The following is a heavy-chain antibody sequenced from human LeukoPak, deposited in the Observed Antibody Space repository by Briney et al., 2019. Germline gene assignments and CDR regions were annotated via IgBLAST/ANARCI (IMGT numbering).Heavy chain of an antibody. CDR2: INTDGGST. D-gene: IGHD5-24*01. J-gene: IGHJ4*02. Sequence: PGGSLRLSCAVSGFTFSGYAMHWVRQAPGKGLEQVSTINTDGGSTYYAKSVKGRFTISRDNSKNTLYLQMGSLRAEDMAVYYCARRERDSYNYFDYWGQGTLVTVSS. CDR1: GFTFSGYA. CDR3: ARRERDSYNYFDY. V-gene: IGHV3-64*01.